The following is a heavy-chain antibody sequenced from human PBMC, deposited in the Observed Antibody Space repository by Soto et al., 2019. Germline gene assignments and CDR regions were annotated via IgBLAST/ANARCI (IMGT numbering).Heavy chain of an antibody. D-gene: IGHD2-15*01. CDR1: GFTFSSYS. Sequence: GGSLRLSCAASGFTFSSYSMNWVRQAPGKGLEWVSSISSSSSYIYYADSVKGRFTISRDNAKNSLYLQMNSLRAEDTAVYYCAILGGCSGGSCYAWGQGTLVTVSS. V-gene: IGHV3-21*01. CDR2: ISSSSSYI. CDR3: AILGGCSGGSCYA. J-gene: IGHJ5*02.